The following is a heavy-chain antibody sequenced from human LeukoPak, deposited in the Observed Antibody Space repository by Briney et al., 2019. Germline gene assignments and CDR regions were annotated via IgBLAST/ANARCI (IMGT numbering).Heavy chain of an antibody. CDR3: VKGRISEDGLDF. J-gene: IGHJ4*02. CDR1: GFTFSRSA. CDR2: ISPSGNT. Sequence: LTGGSLRLSCAASGFTFSRSAMTWVRQTPGKGLDWVSSISPSGNTYYADSVKGRFTISRDNSKNMLYLQMNSLRAEDTAVYYCVKGRISEDGLDFWGQGTLVTVSS. D-gene: IGHD6-13*01. V-gene: IGHV3-23*01.